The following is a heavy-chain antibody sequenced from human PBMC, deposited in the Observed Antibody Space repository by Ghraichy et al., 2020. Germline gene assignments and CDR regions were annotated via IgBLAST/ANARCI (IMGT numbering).Heavy chain of an antibody. Sequence: SETLSLTCIVSGGSISSYYWSWIRQPPGKGLEWIGFIYYSGSTNYNSSLQSRVTISVGTSKNQFSLRLSSVTAADTAVYYCARDGANYYDGSGYKDDAFDIWGQGTVVTVSS. J-gene: IGHJ3*02. D-gene: IGHD3-22*01. CDR2: IYYSGST. V-gene: IGHV4-59*01. CDR3: ARDGANYYDGSGYKDDAFDI. CDR1: GGSISSYY.